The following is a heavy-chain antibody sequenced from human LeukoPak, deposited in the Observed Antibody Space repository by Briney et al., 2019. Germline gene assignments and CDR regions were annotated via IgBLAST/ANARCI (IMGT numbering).Heavy chain of an antibody. CDR2: IDPYSGDT. V-gene: IGHV1-2*06. Sequence: GASVKVSCKASGYTFTGYYIHYVRQAPGQGLEWMGRIDPYSGDTNYAQKFQGRVTMARDTSISTAYMELSRLRSDDTAVFYCAGSKKFCRGGSCDFDYWGQGTLLTVSS. J-gene: IGHJ4*02. CDR3: AGSKKFCRGGSCDFDY. D-gene: IGHD2-15*01. CDR1: GYTFTGYY.